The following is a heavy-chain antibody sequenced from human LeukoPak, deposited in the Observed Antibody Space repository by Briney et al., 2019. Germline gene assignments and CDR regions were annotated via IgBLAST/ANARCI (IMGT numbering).Heavy chain of an antibody. D-gene: IGHD6-19*01. CDR2: IYYSGST. V-gene: IGHV4-59*08. CDR1: GGSISSYY. Sequence: PETLSLTCTVSGGSISSYYWSWIRQPPGKGLEWIGYIYYSGSTNYNPSLKSRVTISVDTSKNQFSLKLSSVTAADTAVYYCARHSSSGIDYWGQGTLVTVSS. CDR3: ARHSSSGIDY. J-gene: IGHJ4*02.